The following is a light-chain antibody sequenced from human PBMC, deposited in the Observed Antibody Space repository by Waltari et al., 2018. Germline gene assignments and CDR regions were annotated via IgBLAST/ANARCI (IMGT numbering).Light chain of an antibody. CDR1: QSVSRAL. J-gene: IGKJ1*01. Sequence: EIVLTQSPGTLSLPPGERATLSCRASQSVSRALAWYQQTPGQAPRLLIYDAFKRAAGIPDRFSGSGTGTDFSLTISRLEPEDFAVYYCQMYVRLPATFGQGTTVEIK. V-gene: IGKV3D-20*02. CDR3: QMYVRLPAT. CDR2: DAF.